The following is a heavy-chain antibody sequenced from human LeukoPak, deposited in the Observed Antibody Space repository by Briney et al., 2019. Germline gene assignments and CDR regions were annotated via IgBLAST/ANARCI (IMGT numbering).Heavy chain of an antibody. CDR3: ARGGPYYDFWSGYYTVELAYYYYYGMDV. V-gene: IGHV1-46*01. D-gene: IGHD3-3*01. J-gene: IGHJ6*02. CDR1: GYTFTGYY. CDR2: INPSGGST. Sequence: ASVKVSCKASGYTFTGYYMHWVRQAPGQGLEWMGIINPSGGSTSYAQKFQGRVTMTRDTSTSTVYMELSSLRSEDTAVYYCARGGPYYDFWSGYYTVELAYYYYYGMDVWGQGTTVTVSS.